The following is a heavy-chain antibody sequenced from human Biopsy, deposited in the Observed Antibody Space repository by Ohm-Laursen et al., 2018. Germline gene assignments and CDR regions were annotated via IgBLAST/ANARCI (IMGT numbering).Heavy chain of an antibody. D-gene: IGHD3-3*01. CDR2: ISPYNGDT. CDR1: GYTFTNYG. Sequence: ASVYASCKASGYTFTNYGISWVRQAPGQGLEWIGWISPYNGDTDYAPKLQGRVTMTTDTSTNTAYMDLTRLRSDETAVYYCARDRWPSVTLLGLVVFDFWGQGTLVTVSS. CDR3: ARDRWPSVTLLGLVVFDF. V-gene: IGHV1-18*01. J-gene: IGHJ4*02.